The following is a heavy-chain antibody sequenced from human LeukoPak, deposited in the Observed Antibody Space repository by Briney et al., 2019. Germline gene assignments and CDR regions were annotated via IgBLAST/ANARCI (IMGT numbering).Heavy chain of an antibody. J-gene: IGHJ6*02. CDR1: GYTFTNYY. V-gene: IGHV1-46*01. Sequence: ASVEVSCKASGYTFTNYYMHWVRQAPGQGLEWMGMISPSGGSPTYAQKFQGRVSLTRDTSTSTIYVEVSSLRAEDTAVYYCARGTDYYYYYVMDVWGRGTTVTVSS. CDR2: ISPSGGSP. CDR3: ARGTDYYYYYVMDV.